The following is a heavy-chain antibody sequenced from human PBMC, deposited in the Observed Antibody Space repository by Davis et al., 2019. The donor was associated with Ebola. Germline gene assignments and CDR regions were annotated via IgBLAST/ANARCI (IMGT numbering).Heavy chain of an antibody. J-gene: IGHJ1*01. CDR2: INHSGST. CDR3: ARPGYGEDYENEYFQH. D-gene: IGHD4-17*01. CDR1: GGSFSGYY. V-gene: IGHV4-34*01. Sequence: PSETLSLTCAVYGGSFSGYYWSWIRQPPGKGLEWIGEINHSGSTNYNPSLKSRVTISVDTSKNQFSLKLSSVTAADTAVYYCARPGYGEDYENEYFQHWGQGTLVTVSS.